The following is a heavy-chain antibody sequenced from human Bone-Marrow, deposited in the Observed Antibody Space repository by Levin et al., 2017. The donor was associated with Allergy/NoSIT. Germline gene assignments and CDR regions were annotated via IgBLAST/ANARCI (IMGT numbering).Heavy chain of an antibody. D-gene: IGHD3-10*01. CDR3: VRERAGSFEY. V-gene: IGHV3-33*04. Sequence: SCTPSGFNFRRFGMDWVRQAPGKGLEWVGVIWYDGSNQYYGDSVKGRFTISRDNAKNTVYLHMNRLRVDDTAVYYCVRERAGSFEYWGQGTLVTVSS. CDR1: GFNFRRFG. J-gene: IGHJ4*02. CDR2: IWYDGSNQ.